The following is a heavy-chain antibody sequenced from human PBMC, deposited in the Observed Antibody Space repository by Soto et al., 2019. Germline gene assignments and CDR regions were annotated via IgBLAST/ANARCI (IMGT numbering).Heavy chain of an antibody. CDR1: GYTFTSNA. D-gene: IGHD3-10*01. CDR3: ARGFDGSADY. CDR2: INGGDADT. V-gene: IGHV1-3*01. J-gene: IGHJ4*02. Sequence: ASVKGSCKASGYTFTSNAIHWMRQAPGQRLEWMGWINGGDADTKYSENFQGRVTLTRDTPATTAYMELTSLRSEDTAVYYCARGFDGSADYWGQGTLVTVSS.